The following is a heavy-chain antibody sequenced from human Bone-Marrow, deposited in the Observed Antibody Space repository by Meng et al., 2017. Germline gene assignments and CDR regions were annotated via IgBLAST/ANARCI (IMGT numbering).Heavy chain of an antibody. CDR1: GYTLTELS. J-gene: IGHJ4*02. CDR3: ATRILSNYYGSGSYYSKY. D-gene: IGHD3-10*01. Sequence: ASVKVSCKVSGYTLTELSMHWVRQAPGKGLEWMGGFDPEDGETIYAQKFQGRVTMTEDTSTDTAYMELSSLRSEDTAVYYCATRILSNYYGSGSYYSKYWGQGTLVTVSS. V-gene: IGHV1-24*01. CDR2: FDPEDGET.